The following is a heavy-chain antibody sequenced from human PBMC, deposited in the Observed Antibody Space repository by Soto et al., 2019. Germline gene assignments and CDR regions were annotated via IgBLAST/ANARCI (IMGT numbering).Heavy chain of an antibody. CDR3: ARHNWNYPIDY. J-gene: IGHJ4*02. Sequence: GGSLRLSCAASGFTFSSYAMHWVRQAPGKGLEWVAVISYDGSNKYYADSVKGRFTISRDNSKNTLYLQMNSLRAEDTAVYYCARHNWNYPIDYWGQGTLVTVSS. CDR1: GFTFSSYA. CDR2: ISYDGSNK. V-gene: IGHV3-30-3*01. D-gene: IGHD1-7*01.